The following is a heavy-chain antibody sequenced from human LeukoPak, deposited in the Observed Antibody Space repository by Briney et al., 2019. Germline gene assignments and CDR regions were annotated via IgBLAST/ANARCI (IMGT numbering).Heavy chain of an antibody. V-gene: IGHV3-15*01. CDR1: GFTFSNAW. J-gene: IGHJ4*02. CDR3: TTHPIAPSVSGIDY. D-gene: IGHD1-14*01. Sequence: PGGSLRLSCAASGFTFSNAWMSWVRQAPGKGLEWVGRIKSKTDGGTPDYAAPAKGRFTISRDDSKNTLYLQMNSLKTEDTAVYYCTTHPIAPSVSGIDYWGQGTLVTVSS. CDR2: IKSKTDGGTP.